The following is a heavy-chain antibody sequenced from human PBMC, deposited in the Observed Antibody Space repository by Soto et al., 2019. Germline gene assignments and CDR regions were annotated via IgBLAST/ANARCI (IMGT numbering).Heavy chain of an antibody. V-gene: IGHV3-23*01. D-gene: IGHD1-1*01. CDR3: VKGYWKGDV. Sequence: EVQLLESGRGLVQPGGSLRLSCAASGFTFSTYAMNWVRQAPGNGLEWVSAISGSGGSIHYADSVKGRFTISGDNSKNTLYLQMNSLRDEDTAVYHCVKGYWKGDVWGQGTTVTVSS. CDR1: GFTFSTYA. J-gene: IGHJ6*02. CDR2: ISGSGGSI.